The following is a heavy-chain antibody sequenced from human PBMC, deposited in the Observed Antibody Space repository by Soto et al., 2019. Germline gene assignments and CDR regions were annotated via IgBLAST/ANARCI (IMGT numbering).Heavy chain of an antibody. V-gene: IGHV1-69*02. CDR2: INAILGIA. D-gene: IGHD4-17*01. CDR3: ARWVAEYGDYGFFDY. J-gene: IGHJ4*02. Sequence: QVQLVQSGAEVKKPGSSVKVSCKASGGTFSSYTISWVRQAPGQGLEWMGRINAILGIANYAQKFQGRVTITADKSKSTAYMEMRNVGSEDTAVYYGARWVAEYGDYGFFDYWGQGTLVTVSS. CDR1: GGTFSSYT.